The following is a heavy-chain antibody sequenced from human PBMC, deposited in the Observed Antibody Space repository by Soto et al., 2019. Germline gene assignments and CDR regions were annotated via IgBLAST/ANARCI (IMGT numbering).Heavy chain of an antibody. V-gene: IGHV1-69*01. D-gene: IGHD3-22*01. CDR2: IIPFFGTA. CDR3: AGTHFDTSGYYPSAIEY. J-gene: IGHJ4*02. CDR1: GGTFNSYV. Sequence: QVQLVQSGAEVKKPGSSVKVSCKASGGTFNSYVINWVRQAPGQGLEWMGGIIPFFGTAEYAQKFQGRVTITADEAASTAYMELSSLKPGDTAVYYCAGTHFDTSGYYPSAIEYWGQGTQVSVSS.